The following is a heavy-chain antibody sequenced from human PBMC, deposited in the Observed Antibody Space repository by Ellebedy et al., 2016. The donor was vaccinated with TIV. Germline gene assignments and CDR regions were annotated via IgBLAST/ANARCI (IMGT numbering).Heavy chain of an antibody. CDR1: GFSFNNAW. V-gene: IGHV3-15*01. D-gene: IGHD3-10*01. CDR2: IKRNTDGGTT. CDR3: TTGMITHAKKVRGVTKYFSYSYADTDV. Sequence: GGSLRLXCAASGFSFNNAWMSWVRQAPRKGLEWVGRIKRNTDGGTTDYAAPVKGRFVISRDDSKSTLYLQMNSLRTEDTAVYYCTTGMITHAKKVRGVTKYFSYSYADTDVWGQGTTVTVSS. J-gene: IGHJ6*02.